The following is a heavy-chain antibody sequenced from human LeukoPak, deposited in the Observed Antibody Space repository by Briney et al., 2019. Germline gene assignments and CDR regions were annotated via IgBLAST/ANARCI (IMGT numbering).Heavy chain of an antibody. J-gene: IGHJ6*03. CDR3: ASGYCSSTSCYSYYYYYHMDV. D-gene: IGHD2-2*01. V-gene: IGHV4-30-2*01. CDR1: GGSISSGGYS. Sequence: PSETLSLTCAVSGGSISSGGYSWSWIRQPPGKGLEWIGYIHHSGSTYYNPSLKSRVTISVDRSKNQFSLKLSSVTAADTAVYYCASGYCSSTSCYSYYYYYHMDVWGKGTTVTVSS. CDR2: IHHSGST.